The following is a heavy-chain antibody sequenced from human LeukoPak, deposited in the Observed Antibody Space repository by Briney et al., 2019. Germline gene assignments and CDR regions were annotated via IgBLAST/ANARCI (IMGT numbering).Heavy chain of an antibody. V-gene: IGHV1-2*02. CDR2: INPNSGGT. D-gene: IGHD2-15*01. CDR3: ARALIPYCSGGSCPNWFDP. J-gene: IGHJ5*02. CDR1: GYTFTGYY. Sequence: ASVKVSCKASGYTFTGYYMHWVRQAPGQGLEWMGWINPNSGGTNYAQKFQGRVTMTRDTSISTAYMELCRLRSDDTAVYYCARALIPYCSGGSCPNWFDPWGQGTLVTVSS.